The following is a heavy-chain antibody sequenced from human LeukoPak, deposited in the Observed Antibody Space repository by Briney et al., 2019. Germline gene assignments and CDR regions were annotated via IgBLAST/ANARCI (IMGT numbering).Heavy chain of an antibody. CDR2: IIPILGIA. J-gene: IGHJ2*01. CDR3: ALKVGATLWYFDL. D-gene: IGHD1-26*01. V-gene: IGHV1-69*04. CDR1: GGTFSSYA. Sequence: SVKVSCKASGGTFSSYAISWVRQAPGQGLEWMGRIIPILGIANYAQKFQGRVTITADKSTSTANMELSSLRSEDTAVYYCALKVGATLWYFDLWGRGTLVTVSS.